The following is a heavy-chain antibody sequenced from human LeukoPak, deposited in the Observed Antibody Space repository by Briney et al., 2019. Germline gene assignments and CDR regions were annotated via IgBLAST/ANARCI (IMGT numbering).Heavy chain of an antibody. V-gene: IGHV1-24*01. CDR3: ATAPGYSSSWYYGMDV. D-gene: IGHD6-13*01. J-gene: IGHJ6*02. CDR1: GYTLTELS. Sequence: ASVKVSFKVSGYTLTELSMHWVRQAPGKGLEWMGGFDPEDGETIYAQKFQGRVTMTEDTSTDTAYMELSSLRSEDTAVYYCATAPGYSSSWYYGMDVWGQGTTVTVSS. CDR2: FDPEDGET.